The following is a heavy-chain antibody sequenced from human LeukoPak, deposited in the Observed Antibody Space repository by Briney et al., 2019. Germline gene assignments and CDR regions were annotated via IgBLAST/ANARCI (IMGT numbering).Heavy chain of an antibody. V-gene: IGHV3-7*01. Sequence: GGTLRLSCAASGFTFSNYWMTWFRQTPGKGLEWVGNIKQDGSEKYYVDSVKGRFTISRDNAKNSLYLQMNSLRVEDTAIYYCARDYVWGSSESDYWGQGTLVTVSS. CDR2: IKQDGSEK. J-gene: IGHJ4*02. CDR1: GFTFSNYW. CDR3: ARDYVWGSSESDY. D-gene: IGHD7-27*01.